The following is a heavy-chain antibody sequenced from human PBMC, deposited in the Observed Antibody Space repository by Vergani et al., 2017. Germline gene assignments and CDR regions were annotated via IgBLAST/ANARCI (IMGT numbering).Heavy chain of an antibody. Sequence: EVQLVETGGGLIQPGGSLRLSCAASGFTFSSYWMHWVRQAPGKGLVWVSRINSDGSSTSYADSVKGRFTISRDNAKNTLYLQMNSLRAEDTAVYYCARPVGGYSQLDYWGQGTLVTVSS. CDR2: INSDGSST. CDR1: GFTFSSYW. J-gene: IGHJ4*02. D-gene: IGHD3-22*01. V-gene: IGHV3-74*02. CDR3: ARPVGGYSQLDY.